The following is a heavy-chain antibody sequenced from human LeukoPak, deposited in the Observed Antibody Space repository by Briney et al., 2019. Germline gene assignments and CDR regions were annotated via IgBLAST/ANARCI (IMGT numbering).Heavy chain of an antibody. CDR2: SDSSSTYT. CDR3: ATGGGQWLPHY. Sequence: PGGSLRLSCAASGFTFSDYYMTWIRQAPGEGLEWVSYSDSSSTYTNYADSVKGRFTISRDNAKNLLYLQMNSLRVEDTAVYYCATGGGQWLPHYWGQGTLVTVSS. J-gene: IGHJ4*02. D-gene: IGHD6-19*01. CDR1: GFTFSDYY. V-gene: IGHV3-11*06.